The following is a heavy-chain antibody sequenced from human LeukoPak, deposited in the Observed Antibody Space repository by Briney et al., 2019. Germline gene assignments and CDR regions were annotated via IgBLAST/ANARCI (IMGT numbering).Heavy chain of an antibody. CDR1: GFTFSSYG. V-gene: IGHV3-30*18. CDR3: AKDYSSRYQGAFDP. D-gene: IGHD6-13*01. Sequence: GGSLRLSCAASGFTFSSYGMHWVRQAPGKGLEWVAVISYDGSNKYYADSVKGRFTISRDNSKNTLYLQMNSLRAEDTAEYYCAKDYSSRYQGAFDPWGQGTLVTVSS. J-gene: IGHJ5*02. CDR2: ISYDGSNK.